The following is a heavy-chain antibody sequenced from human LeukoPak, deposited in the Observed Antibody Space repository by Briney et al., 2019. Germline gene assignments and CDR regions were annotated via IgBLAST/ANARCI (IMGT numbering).Heavy chain of an antibody. CDR3: ARAGTYDFWGGYSINDWFDP. Sequence: SETLSLTCTVSGGSISSYYWSWIRQPAGKGLEWIGRIYTSGSTNYNPSLKSRVTMSVDTSKNQSSLKLSSVTAADTAVYYCARAGTYDFWGGYSINDWFDPWGQGTLVTVSS. V-gene: IGHV4-4*07. D-gene: IGHD3-3*01. CDR1: GGSISSYY. CDR2: IYTSGST. J-gene: IGHJ5*02.